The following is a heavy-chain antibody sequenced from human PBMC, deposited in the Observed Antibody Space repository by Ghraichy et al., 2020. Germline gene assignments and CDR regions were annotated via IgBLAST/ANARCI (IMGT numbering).Heavy chain of an antibody. J-gene: IGHJ6*02. CDR3: ANPPYYYYGMDV. Sequence: SCAASGFTFSSYAMSWVRQAPGKGLEWVSAISGSGGSTYYADSVKGRFTISRDNSKNTLYLQMNSLRAEDTAVYYCANPPYYYYGMDVWGQGTTVTVSS. V-gene: IGHV3-23*01. CDR2: ISGSGGST. CDR1: GFTFSSYA.